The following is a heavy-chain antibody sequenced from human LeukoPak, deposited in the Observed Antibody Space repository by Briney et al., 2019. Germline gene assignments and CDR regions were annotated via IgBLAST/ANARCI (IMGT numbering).Heavy chain of an antibody. CDR1: GFTFSSYG. J-gene: IGHJ4*02. Sequence: PGGSLRLSCAASGFTFSSYGMHWVRQAPGKGLEWVAFIRYDGSNKYYADSVKGRFTISRDNSKNTLYLQMNSLRAEDTAVYYCAKERDIVAVPAAMDGEYYFDYWGQGTLVTVSS. V-gene: IGHV3-30*02. D-gene: IGHD2-2*01. CDR2: IRYDGSNK. CDR3: AKERDIVAVPAAMDGEYYFDY.